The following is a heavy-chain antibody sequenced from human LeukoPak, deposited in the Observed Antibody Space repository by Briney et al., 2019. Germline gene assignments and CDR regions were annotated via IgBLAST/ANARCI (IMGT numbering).Heavy chain of an antibody. CDR1: GFTFSSNG. CDR2: IQNDGNNK. J-gene: IGHJ4*02. D-gene: IGHD6-6*01. CDR3: ARDWGTSSLYLVN. V-gene: IGHV3-30*02. Sequence: GGPLRLSCAASGFTFSSNGMHWVRQAPGKGLECVAFIQNDGNNKKYADSVKGRFTISGDNSKNTLYLQMNSLRAEDTAVYYCARDWGTSSLYLVNWGQGTLVTVSS.